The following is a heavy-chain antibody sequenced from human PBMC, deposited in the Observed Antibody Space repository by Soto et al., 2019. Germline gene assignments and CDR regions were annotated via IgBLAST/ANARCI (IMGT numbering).Heavy chain of an antibody. CDR1: GGSISSGAYS. J-gene: IGHJ5*02. CDR3: ARTLDLGGSAGTNWFDP. V-gene: IGHV4-30-2*01. CDR2: IYHRGTS. D-gene: IGHD2-15*01. Sequence: PSETLSLTCTVSGGSISSGAYSWSWIRLPPGKRLEWIGYIYHRGTSHYNPSLKSRVTMSVDRSRNQFSLNLRSVTAADTAVYYCARTLDLGGSAGTNWFDPWGKGTLVTVSS.